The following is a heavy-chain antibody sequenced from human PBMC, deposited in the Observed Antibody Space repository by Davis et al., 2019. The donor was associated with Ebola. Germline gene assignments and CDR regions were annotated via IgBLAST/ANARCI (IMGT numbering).Heavy chain of an antibody. CDR2: IYYSGST. V-gene: IGHV4-61*01. CDR3: ARTLTYYYGSGSYRTYRYFDY. J-gene: IGHJ4*02. Sequence: MPSETLSLTCTVSGGSVSSGSYYWSWIRQPPGKGLEWIGYIYYSGSTNYNPSLKSRVTISVDTSKNQFSLKLSSVTAADTAVYYCARTLTYYYGSGSYRTYRYFDYWGQGTLVTVSS. CDR1: GGSVSSGSYY. D-gene: IGHD3-10*01.